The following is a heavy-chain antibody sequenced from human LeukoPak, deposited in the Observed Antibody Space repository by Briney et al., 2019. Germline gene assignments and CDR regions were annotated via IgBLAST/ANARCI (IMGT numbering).Heavy chain of an antibody. Sequence: PGGSLRLSCAASGFTFSSYSMNWVRQAPGKGLEWVSSISSSSSYIYYADSVKGRFTISRDNAKNSLYLQMNSLRAEDTAVYYCARGMTHYDSSGYYGYLDYWGQGTLVTVSS. CDR3: ARGMTHYDSSGYYGYLDY. V-gene: IGHV3-21*01. D-gene: IGHD3-22*01. CDR2: ISSSSSYI. CDR1: GFTFSSYS. J-gene: IGHJ4*02.